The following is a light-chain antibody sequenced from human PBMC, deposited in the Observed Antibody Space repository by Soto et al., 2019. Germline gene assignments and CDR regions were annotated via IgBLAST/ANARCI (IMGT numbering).Light chain of an antibody. CDR3: SSYTPTRAYV. CDR1: SSDIGGYNY. CDR2: EVG. Sequence: QSSPTQPASVSGSPGQSITISCTGTSSDIGGYNYVFWYQQHPGKAPKLMIYEVGNRPSGVSSRFSGSKSGNTASLTISGLQAEDEADYYCSSYTPTRAYVFGTGTKLTVL. J-gene: IGLJ1*01. V-gene: IGLV2-14*01.